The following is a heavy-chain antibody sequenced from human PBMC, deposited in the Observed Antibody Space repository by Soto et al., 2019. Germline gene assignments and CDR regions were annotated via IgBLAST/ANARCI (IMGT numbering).Heavy chain of an antibody. D-gene: IGHD2-2*01. CDR1: GYNFIKYG. V-gene: IGHV1-18*01. Sequence: QVQLVQSGAEVKKPGASVKVSCKGLGYNFIKYGINWVRQAPGQGLERMGWISPYSGYTHSAQKFKGRLTLTTETAATTAYMELRSLRSADTAIYYCTREAIVVIPAAQPSHFDSWGQGTLVTVSS. J-gene: IGHJ4*02. CDR2: ISPYSGYT. CDR3: TREAIVVIPAAQPSHFDS.